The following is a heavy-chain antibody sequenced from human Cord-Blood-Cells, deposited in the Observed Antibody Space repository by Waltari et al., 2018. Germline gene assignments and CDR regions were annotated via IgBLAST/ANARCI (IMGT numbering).Heavy chain of an antibody. CDR1: GGTFSSYA. CDR3: AGEGAGTPTYFDY. J-gene: IGHJ4*02. Sequence: QVQLVQSGAEVKKPGSSVKVSCRASGGTFSSYAISWLRQAPGQGLEWLGGTIPIFGTANYAQKIQGRGTITADEATSTAYMELSSLRSEDTAVYYCAGEGAGTPTYFDYWGQGTLVTVSS. V-gene: IGHV1-69*01. CDR2: TIPIFGTA. D-gene: IGHD1-1*01.